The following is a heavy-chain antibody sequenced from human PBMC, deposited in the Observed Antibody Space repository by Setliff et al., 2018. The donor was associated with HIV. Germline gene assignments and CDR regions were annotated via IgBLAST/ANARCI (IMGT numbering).Heavy chain of an antibody. CDR2: ISAYNGNT. J-gene: IGHJ6*02. V-gene: IGHV1-18*01. Sequence: ASVKVSCKASGYTFTSYDISWVRQAPGQGLEWMGWISAYNGNTNYAQTLQGRVTMTTDTSTSTAYMELRSLRSDDTAVYYCAREIGDYYDSSGYYPPTDYYYGMDVWGQGTTVTVSS. CDR3: AREIGDYYDSSGYYPPTDYYYGMDV. CDR1: GYTFTSYD. D-gene: IGHD3-22*01.